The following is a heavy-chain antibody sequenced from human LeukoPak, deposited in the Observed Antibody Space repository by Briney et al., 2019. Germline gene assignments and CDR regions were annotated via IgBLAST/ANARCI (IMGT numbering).Heavy chain of an antibody. Sequence: SETLSLTCTVSGYSISSGDNYWSWIRQPPGKGLEWIGYIYYSGSTYYNPSLKSRVTISVDTSKNQFSLKLSSVTAADTAVYYCARGDLYSSSWYNWGQGTLVTVSS. D-gene: IGHD6-13*01. J-gene: IGHJ4*02. CDR1: GYSISSGDNY. CDR2: IYYSGST. V-gene: IGHV4-30-4*08. CDR3: ARGDLYSSSWYN.